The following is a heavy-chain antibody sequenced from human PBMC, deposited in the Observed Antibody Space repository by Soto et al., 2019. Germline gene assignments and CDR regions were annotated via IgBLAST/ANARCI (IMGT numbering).Heavy chain of an antibody. CDR2: INHSGST. CDR1: GGSFSGYY. J-gene: IGHJ5*02. D-gene: IGHD3-22*01. Sequence: QVQLQQWGAGLLKPSETLSLTCAVYGGSFSGYYWSWIRQPPGKGLEWIGEINHSGSTNYNPSLKSRVTISVDTSKNQFSLKLSSVTAADTAVYYCAREFNRTLLLNWFDPWGQGTLVTVSS. CDR3: AREFNRTLLLNWFDP. V-gene: IGHV4-34*01.